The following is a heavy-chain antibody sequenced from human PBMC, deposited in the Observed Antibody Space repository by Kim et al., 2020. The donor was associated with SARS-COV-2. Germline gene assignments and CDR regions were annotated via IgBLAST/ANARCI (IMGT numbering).Heavy chain of an antibody. CDR3: ARDGIAAIFDY. CDR2: YK. J-gene: IGHJ4*02. Sequence: YKYHEDQVKGRFTISRDNAKNSLYLQMNRLRADDTAVYYCARDGIAAIFDYWGQGTLVTVSS. V-gene: IGHV3-21*01. D-gene: IGHD6-13*01.